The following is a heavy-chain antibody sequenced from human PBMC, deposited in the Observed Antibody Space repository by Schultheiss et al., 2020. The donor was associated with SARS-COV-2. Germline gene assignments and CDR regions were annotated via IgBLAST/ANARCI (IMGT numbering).Heavy chain of an antibody. CDR3: VTTYYDILTGYSQNYFDY. D-gene: IGHD3-9*01. CDR2: ISSSSSYI. V-gene: IGHV3-21*01. Sequence: GGSLRLSCAASGLTFSSYSMNWVRQAPGKGLEWVSSISSSSSYIYHADSVKGRFTISRDNAKKSLYLQMNSLRAEDTAVYYCVTTYYDILTGYSQNYFDYWGQGILVTVSS. J-gene: IGHJ4*02. CDR1: GLTFSSYS.